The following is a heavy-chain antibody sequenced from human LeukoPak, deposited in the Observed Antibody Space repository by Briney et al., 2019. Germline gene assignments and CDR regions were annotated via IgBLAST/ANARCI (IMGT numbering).Heavy chain of an antibody. J-gene: IGHJ4*02. Sequence: GGSLRLSCAASGFTFSSYGMHWVRQAPGKGLEWVAVISYDGSNKYYADSVKGRFTISRDNSKNTLYLQMHSLRAEDTAVYYCANTGDYDTSPPFDYWGQGTLVTVSS. CDR2: ISYDGSNK. D-gene: IGHD4-17*01. V-gene: IGHV3-30*18. CDR1: GFTFSSYG. CDR3: ANTGDYDTSPPFDY.